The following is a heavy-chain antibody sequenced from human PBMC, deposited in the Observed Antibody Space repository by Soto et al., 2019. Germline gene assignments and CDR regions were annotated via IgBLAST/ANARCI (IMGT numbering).Heavy chain of an antibody. D-gene: IGHD3-22*01. Sequence: PSETLSLTCTVSGGSISSSSYYWGWIRQPPGKGLEWIGNIYHSGSTYYNPSLKSRVSISVDTSKNQFSLKLSSVTAADTAVYYCARGRAYYNSSGYYYIDHWGQGALVTVSS. CDR1: GGSISSSSYY. V-gene: IGHV4-39*07. CDR3: ARGRAYYNSSGYYYIDH. CDR2: IYHSGST. J-gene: IGHJ4*02.